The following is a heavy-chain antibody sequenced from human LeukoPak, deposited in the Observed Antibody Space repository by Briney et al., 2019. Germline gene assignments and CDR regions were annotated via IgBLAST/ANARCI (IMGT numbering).Heavy chain of an antibody. CDR3: VTKGEENGDYDY. D-gene: IGHD4-17*01. CDR2: ILPSSGGP. J-gene: IGHJ4*02. CDR1: GYTFTGYY. V-gene: IGHV1-2*02. Sequence: ASVKVSCKASGYTFTGYYMHWVRQAPGQGLEWMGWILPSSGGPYYAQKFQGRITMTRDTSISTAYMELSRLTSDDTAVYYCVTKGEENGDYDYWGQGTLVTVSS.